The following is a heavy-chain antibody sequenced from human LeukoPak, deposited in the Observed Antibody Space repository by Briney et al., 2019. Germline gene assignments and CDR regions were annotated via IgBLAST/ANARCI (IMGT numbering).Heavy chain of an antibody. CDR2: IYYSGST. Sequence: SETLSLTCTVSGGSISSYYWSWIRQPPGKGREWIGYIYYSGSTNYNPSLKSRVTISVDTSKNQCSLKLSSVTAADTAVYYCASSSITMVRGVIIVDAFDIWGQGTMVTVSS. J-gene: IGHJ3*02. D-gene: IGHD3-10*01. CDR3: ASSSITMVRGVIIVDAFDI. CDR1: GGSISSYY. V-gene: IGHV4-59*01.